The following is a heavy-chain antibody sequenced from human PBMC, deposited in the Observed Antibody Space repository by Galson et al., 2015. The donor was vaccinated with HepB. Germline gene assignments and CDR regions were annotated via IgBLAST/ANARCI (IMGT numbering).Heavy chain of an antibody. CDR1: GGSFSGYY. V-gene: IGHV4-34*01. CDR3: ARRSLRGYGDYY. Sequence: LTCAVYGGSFSGYYWNWIRQPPGKGLEWIGDINHSGSTNYNPSLKSRVTISIDSSKNQFSLKLSSVTAADTAVYYCARRSLRGYGDYYWGQGTLVTVSS. D-gene: IGHD4-17*01. CDR2: INHSGST. J-gene: IGHJ4*02.